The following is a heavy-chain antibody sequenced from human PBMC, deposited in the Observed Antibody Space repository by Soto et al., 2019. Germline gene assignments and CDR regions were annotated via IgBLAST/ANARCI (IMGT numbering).Heavy chain of an antibody. CDR3: ARDKETAVAPFDY. Sequence: GGSLRLCCAPSGFTFSRHWMSWLRQAPGKGLDLVANIKHDGSENYYVESVKGRFTISRDNAQNSLYLQMDSLRAEDTAFYYCARDKETAVAPFDYWGQGTLVTVSS. D-gene: IGHD6-19*01. CDR2: IKHDGSEN. CDR1: GFTFSRHW. V-gene: IGHV3-7*01. J-gene: IGHJ4*02.